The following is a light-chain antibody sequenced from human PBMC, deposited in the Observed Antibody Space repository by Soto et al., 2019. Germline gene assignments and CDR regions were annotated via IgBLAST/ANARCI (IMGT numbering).Light chain of an antibody. CDR3: AAWDDSLDGHVV. Sequence: QSVLTQPPSASGTPGQKVTISCSGSNSNIGSNTVSWFQQLPGRAPKLLLYNNIYRPPGVPDRFSGSKSGTSVSPAISGLQSEDEADYYCAAWDDSLDGHVVFGGGTQLTVL. CDR1: NSNIGSNT. V-gene: IGLV1-44*01. CDR2: NNI. J-gene: IGLJ7*01.